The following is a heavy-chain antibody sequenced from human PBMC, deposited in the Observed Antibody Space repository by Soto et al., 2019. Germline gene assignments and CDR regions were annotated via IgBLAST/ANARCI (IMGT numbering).Heavy chain of an antibody. Sequence: PSETLSLTCTVSGGSISSSSYYWGWIRQPPGKGLEWIGSIYYSGSTYYNPSLKSRVTISVDTSKNQFSLKLSSVTAADTAVYYCGRSYYDFWSGYYFKDNWFEPWGQGTLVTVSS. V-gene: IGHV4-39*01. D-gene: IGHD3-3*01. CDR3: GRSYYDFWSGYYFKDNWFEP. CDR1: GGSISSSSYY. J-gene: IGHJ5*02. CDR2: IYYSGST.